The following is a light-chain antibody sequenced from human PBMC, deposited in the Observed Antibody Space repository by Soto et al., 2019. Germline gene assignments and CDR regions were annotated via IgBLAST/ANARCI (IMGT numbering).Light chain of an antibody. J-gene: IGKJ2*01. CDR1: QSVGSNY. V-gene: IGKV3-20*01. CDR2: GAS. CDR3: QQYGSSSYT. Sequence: ETVLTQSPGTLSLSPGERATLSCRASQSVGSNYLAWYQQKPGQAPRLLIYGASSRATGIPDRFSGSGSETDFTLTISRLEPEDFAVYFCQQYGSSSYTFGQGTKLGI.